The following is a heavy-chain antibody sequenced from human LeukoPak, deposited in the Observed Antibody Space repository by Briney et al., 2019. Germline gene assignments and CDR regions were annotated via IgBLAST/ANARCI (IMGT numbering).Heavy chain of an antibody. CDR1: GFTFSSYG. J-gene: IGHJ4*02. CDR3: AKDSRIAAAGTIGHSYYFDY. CDR2: IRYDGSNK. V-gene: IGHV3-30*02. Sequence: GGSLRLSCAASGFTFSSYGMHWVRQAPGKGLEWVAFIRYDGSNKYYAASVKGRFTISRDNSKNTLYLQMNSLRAEDTAVYYCAKDSRIAAAGTIGHSYYFDYWGQGTLITVSS. D-gene: IGHD6-13*01.